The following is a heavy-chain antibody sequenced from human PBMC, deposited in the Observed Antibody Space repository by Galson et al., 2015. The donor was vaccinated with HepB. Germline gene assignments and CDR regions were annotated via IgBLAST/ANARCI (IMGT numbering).Heavy chain of an antibody. J-gene: IGHJ4*02. CDR3: VRAGMAAVPDY. Sequence: SLRLSCATSGFRFSTFGIHWVRHAPDKGLEWVAVIAYDGSNQYYADSVKGRFTVSKDNSKNTLSLQMNSLRVEDTAVYYCVRAGMAAVPDYWGQGTRVIVSS. V-gene: IGHV3-33*01. CDR2: IAYDGSNQ. D-gene: IGHD6-13*01. CDR1: GFRFSTFG.